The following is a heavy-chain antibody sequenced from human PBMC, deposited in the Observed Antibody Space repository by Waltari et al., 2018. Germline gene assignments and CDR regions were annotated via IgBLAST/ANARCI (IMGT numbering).Heavy chain of an antibody. V-gene: IGHV1-18*01. CDR1: GYAFMSFG. D-gene: IGHD2-15*01. J-gene: IGHJ1*01. CDR2: ISAYRGKT. Sequence: QVQLVQSGAEVEKPGASVKVSCKASGYAFMSFGFNWVRQAPGQGLEWMGWISAYRGKTECAQKFQDRVTLTTDTSTSTAYMELTSLRSDDTALYYCARDVLHSAPSFSDSWGQGTLVTVSS. CDR3: ARDVLHSAPSFSDS.